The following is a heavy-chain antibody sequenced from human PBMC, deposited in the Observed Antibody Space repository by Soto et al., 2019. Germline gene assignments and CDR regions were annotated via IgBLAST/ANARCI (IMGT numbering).Heavy chain of an antibody. CDR3: AKSPKQLVLFYYYMDV. V-gene: IGHV3-23*01. J-gene: IGHJ6*03. D-gene: IGHD6-6*01. CDR1: GFTFSSYA. Sequence: GSLRLSCAASGFTFSSYAMSWVRQAPGKGLEWVSAISGSGGSTYYADSVKGRFTISRDNSKNTLYLQMNSLRAEDTAVYYCAKSPKQLVLFYYYMDVWGKGTTVTVSS. CDR2: ISGSGGST.